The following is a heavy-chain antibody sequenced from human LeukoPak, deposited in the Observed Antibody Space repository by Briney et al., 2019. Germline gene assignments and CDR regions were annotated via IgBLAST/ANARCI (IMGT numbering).Heavy chain of an antibody. CDR3: ARDLQRQWPRIWSFDI. CDR1: GGSISSSSYY. CDR2: IYYSGST. D-gene: IGHD6-19*01. J-gene: IGHJ3*02. V-gene: IGHV4-39*07. Sequence: SGTLSLTCTVSGGSISSSSYYWGWIRQPPGKGLEWIGSIYYSGSTYYNPSLKSRVTISVDTSKNQFSLKLSSVTAADTAVYYCARDLQRQWPRIWSFDIWGQGSMVTVSS.